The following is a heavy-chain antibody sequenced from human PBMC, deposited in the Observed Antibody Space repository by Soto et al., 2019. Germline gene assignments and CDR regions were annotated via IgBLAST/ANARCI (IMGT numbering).Heavy chain of an antibody. V-gene: IGHV5-10-1*01. D-gene: IGHD3-10*01. Sequence: GESLKISCKGSGYSFTSYWISWVRQMPGKGLEWMGRIDPSDSYTNYSPSFQGHVTISADKSISTAYLQWSSLKASDTAMYYCARLIRMGSGSRYYYYGIWGQGTMVTVSS. J-gene: IGHJ3*02. CDR3: ARLIRMGSGSRYYYYGI. CDR2: IDPSDSYT. CDR1: GYSFTSYW.